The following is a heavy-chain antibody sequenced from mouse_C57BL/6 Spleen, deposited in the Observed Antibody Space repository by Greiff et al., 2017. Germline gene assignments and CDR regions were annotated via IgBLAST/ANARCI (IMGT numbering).Heavy chain of an antibody. CDR1: GYAFSSSW. J-gene: IGHJ2*01. Sequence: VQLQQSGPELVKPGASVKISCKASGYAFSSSWMNWVKQRPGKGLEWIGRIYPGDGDTNYNGKFKGKATLTADKSSSTAYMQLSSLTSEDSAVYFCARGGTTVVAPYYFDYWGQGTTLTVSS. CDR3: ARGGTTVVAPYYFDY. D-gene: IGHD1-1*01. CDR2: IYPGDGDT. V-gene: IGHV1-82*01.